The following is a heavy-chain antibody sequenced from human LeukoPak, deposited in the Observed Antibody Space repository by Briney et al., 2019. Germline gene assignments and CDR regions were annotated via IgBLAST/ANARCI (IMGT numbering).Heavy chain of an antibody. CDR1: GYTFTSHG. CDR3: ARDNRVGGYCSGGSCYPFDY. J-gene: IGHJ4*02. V-gene: IGHV1-18*01. Sequence: ASVKVSCKASGYTFTSHGISWVRQAPGQGLEWMGWISAYNGNTNYAQKLQGRVTMTTDTSTSTAYMELRSLRSDDTAVYYCARDNRVGGYCSGGSCYPFDYWGQGTLVTVSS. CDR2: ISAYNGNT. D-gene: IGHD2-15*01.